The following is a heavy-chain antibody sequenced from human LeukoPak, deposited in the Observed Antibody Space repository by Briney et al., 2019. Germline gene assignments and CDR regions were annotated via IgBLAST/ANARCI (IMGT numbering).Heavy chain of an antibody. CDR1: GGSISGFY. J-gene: IGHJ5*01. CDR3: ARGLNWFDY. Sequence: PSETLSLTCTVSGGSISGFYWSWIRQPPGEGLEWIGEINHSGSTNYNPSLKSRVTISVDTSKNQFSLKLSSMTAADTAVYYCARGLNWFDYWGQGTLVTVSS. CDR2: INHSGST. D-gene: IGHD3-16*01. V-gene: IGHV4-34*01.